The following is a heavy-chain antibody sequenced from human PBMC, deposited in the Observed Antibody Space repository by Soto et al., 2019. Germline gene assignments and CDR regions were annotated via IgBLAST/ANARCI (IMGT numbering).Heavy chain of an antibody. Sequence: PGLSLRLSCAASGFTFSKHAMNWIRQAPGKGLEWLSSISSNGRNAYYADSVKGRFTISRDRAKNTLYLQLDSLRVEDTAIYFCAKDLSSLGWLALGAPFDSCGQGTLVTVSS. CDR3: AKDLSSLGWLALGAPFDS. CDR2: ISSNGRNA. J-gene: IGHJ4*02. V-gene: IGHV3-23*01. D-gene: IGHD3-22*01. CDR1: GFTFSKHA.